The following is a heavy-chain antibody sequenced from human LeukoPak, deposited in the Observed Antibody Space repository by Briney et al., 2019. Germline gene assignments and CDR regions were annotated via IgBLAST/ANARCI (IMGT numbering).Heavy chain of an antibody. CDR2: IWYDGSNK. CDR1: GFTFSSYG. J-gene: IGHJ4*02. Sequence: PGRSLRLSCAASGFTFSSYGMHWVRQAPGKGLEWVAVIWYDGSNKYYADSVKGRFTISRDNSKNTLYLQMNSLRAEDTAVYYCARGIRYFDWLSYYRGQGTLVTVSS. D-gene: IGHD3-9*01. CDR3: ARGIRYFDWLSYY. V-gene: IGHV3-33*01.